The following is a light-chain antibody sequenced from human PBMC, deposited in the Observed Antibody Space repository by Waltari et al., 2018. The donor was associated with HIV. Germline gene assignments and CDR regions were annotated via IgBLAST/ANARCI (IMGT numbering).Light chain of an antibody. V-gene: IGKV1-5*03. CDR1: QNIDNW. Sequence: DVQMTQSPSNLSASVGDTVVITCRASQNIDNWLAWYLQKPGRAPKLLVSRASILETGVSSRFTGRGSGTEFTLTIRSLQSDDIGTYYCQQYSTHYGFGQGT. CDR3: QQYSTHYG. CDR2: RAS. J-gene: IGKJ2*01.